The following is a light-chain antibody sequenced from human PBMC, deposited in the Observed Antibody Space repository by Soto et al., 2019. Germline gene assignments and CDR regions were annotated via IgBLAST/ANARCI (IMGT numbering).Light chain of an antibody. V-gene: IGKV2-28*01. CDR2: LGS. J-gene: IGKJ3*01. Sequence: DIVMTQSPLSLPVTPGEPASISCRSSQSLLYSNGYTSLDWYLQKPGQSPQLLIYLGSYRASGVPDRFSGSGSVTDFTLEISRVEAEDVGVYYCMQALQTPFTFGPGTKVDIK. CDR1: QSLLYSNGYTS. CDR3: MQALQTPFT.